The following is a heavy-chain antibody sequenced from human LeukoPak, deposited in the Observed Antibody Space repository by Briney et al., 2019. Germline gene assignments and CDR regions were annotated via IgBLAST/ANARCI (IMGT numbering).Heavy chain of an antibody. V-gene: IGHV3-66*03. CDR3: VRDRAAGREWVKFDP. Sequence: GGSLRLSCVASGFILSSYGMSWVRHAPGKAPEWVSLIYSNGGIHYADSVRGRFIISRDNSKNTVNLQMNSRRDEDTAVYHCVRDRAAGREWVKFDPWGQGTVVTVSS. CDR2: IYSNGGI. J-gene: IGHJ5*02. D-gene: IGHD2-8*01. CDR1: GFILSSYG.